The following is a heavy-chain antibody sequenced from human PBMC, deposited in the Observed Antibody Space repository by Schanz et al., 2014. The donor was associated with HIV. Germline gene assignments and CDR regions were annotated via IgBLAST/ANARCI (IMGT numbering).Heavy chain of an antibody. CDR3: ARAGYYYGSGSSFPLAY. V-gene: IGHV4-34*01. D-gene: IGHD3-10*01. CDR1: GVSLSGYY. CDR2: IYYSGST. Sequence: QVRLHPWGAGLLKPSETLSLTCAVYGVSLSGYYWSWVRQPPGKGLEWIGEIYYSGSTNYKPSLKSRVTISIDTSKTQFSLRLSSLTAADTAVYYCARAGYYYGSGSSFPLAYWGQGTLVTVSS. J-gene: IGHJ4*02.